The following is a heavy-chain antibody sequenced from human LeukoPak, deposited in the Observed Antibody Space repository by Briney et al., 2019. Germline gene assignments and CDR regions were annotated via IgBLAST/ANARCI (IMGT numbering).Heavy chain of an antibody. J-gene: IGHJ4*02. D-gene: IGHD3-10*01. CDR1: GGTFSSYG. V-gene: IGHV1-18*01. CDR2: ISAYNGHT. Sequence: APVKVSCKASGGTFSSYGISWVRQAPGQGLEYMAWISAYNGHTNYAQKLQGRVTMTTDTSTSTAYMELRSLRSDDTAVYYCARSFGNYYGSGTPPLYFDYWGQGTLVTVSS. CDR3: ARSFGNYYGSGTPPLYFDY.